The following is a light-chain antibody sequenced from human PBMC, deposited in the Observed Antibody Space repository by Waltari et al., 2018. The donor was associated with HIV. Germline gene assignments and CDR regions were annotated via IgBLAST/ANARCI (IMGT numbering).Light chain of an antibody. J-gene: IGLJ2*01. V-gene: IGLV1-40*01. CDR2: ANT. CDR1: SSNIGADHD. Sequence: QSVLTQPPSVSGAPGQRVTISCTGSSSNIGADHDVHWYQHLPGTAPKLLIYANTHRPSGVPDRFSGSKSGTSASLAITGLQAEDEAEYYCQSYDSSLSGYVVFGGGTKLTVL. CDR3: QSYDSSLSGYVV.